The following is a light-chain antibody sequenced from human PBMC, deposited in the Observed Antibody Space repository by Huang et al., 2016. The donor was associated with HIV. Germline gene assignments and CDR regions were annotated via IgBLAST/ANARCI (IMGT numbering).Light chain of an antibody. CDR3: QHRSSWPLT. Sequence: EIVLTQSPATLSLSPGERATLSCRASQSISNFLGWYQQKPGQAPSLLISDASNRAPGIPARFSGSGTGTDFTLTISSLEPDDIAVYFCQHRSSWPLTFGGGTKVEIK. CDR1: QSISNF. CDR2: DAS. V-gene: IGKV3-11*01. J-gene: IGKJ4*01.